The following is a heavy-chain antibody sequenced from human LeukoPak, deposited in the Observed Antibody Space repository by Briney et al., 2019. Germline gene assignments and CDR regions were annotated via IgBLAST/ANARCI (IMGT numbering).Heavy chain of an antibody. CDR3: ARASAYDSAYYYYYMDV. Sequence: ASVKVSCKASGGTFSSYAISWVRQAPGQGLEWMGGIIPIFGTANYAQKFQGRVTITTDESTSTAYMELSSLRSEDTAVYYCARASAYDSAYYYYYMDVWGKGTTVTVSS. CDR1: GGTFSSYA. J-gene: IGHJ6*03. CDR2: IIPIFGTA. V-gene: IGHV1-69*05. D-gene: IGHD3-22*01.